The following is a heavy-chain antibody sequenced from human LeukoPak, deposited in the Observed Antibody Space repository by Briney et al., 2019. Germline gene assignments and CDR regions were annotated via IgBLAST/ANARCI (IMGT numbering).Heavy chain of an antibody. D-gene: IGHD4-17*01. CDR1: GFTLSSYG. J-gene: IGHJ4*02. CDR3: AKGYGYFDY. V-gene: IGHV3-30*18. Sequence: GGSLRLSCAASGFTLSSYGMHWVRQAPGKGLEWVAVMSYDGSNKYYAGSVKGRFTISRDNSMNTLYLQMNSLRAEDTAVYYCAKGYGYFDYWGQGTLVTVSS. CDR2: MSYDGSNK.